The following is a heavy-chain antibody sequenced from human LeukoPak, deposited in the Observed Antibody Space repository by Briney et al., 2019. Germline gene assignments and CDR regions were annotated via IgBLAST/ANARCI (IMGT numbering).Heavy chain of an antibody. CDR3: ARPETYYYDSSGYYGPYYYGMDV. Sequence: SVKLSCKASGGTFSSYAISWVRHAPGQGLECMVRIIPILGIANYAQKFQGRVTITADKSTSTAYMELSSLRSEDKAVYYCARPETYYYDSSGYYGPYYYGMDVWGQGTTVTVSS. D-gene: IGHD3-22*01. CDR2: IIPILGIA. J-gene: IGHJ6*02. V-gene: IGHV1-69*04. CDR1: GGTFSSYA.